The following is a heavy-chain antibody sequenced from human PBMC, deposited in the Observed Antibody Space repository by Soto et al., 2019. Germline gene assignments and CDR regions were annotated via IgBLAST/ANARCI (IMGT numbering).Heavy chain of an antibody. CDR3: ARGHGSIAARPGFYGMDV. Sequence: SVKVSCKASGGTFSSYAISWVRQAPGQGLEWMGGIIPIFGTANYAQKFQGRVTITADESTSTAYMELSSLRSEDTAVYYCARGHGSIAARPGFYGMDVWGQGTTVTASS. J-gene: IGHJ6*02. D-gene: IGHD6-6*01. CDR1: GGTFSSYA. CDR2: IIPIFGTA. V-gene: IGHV1-69*13.